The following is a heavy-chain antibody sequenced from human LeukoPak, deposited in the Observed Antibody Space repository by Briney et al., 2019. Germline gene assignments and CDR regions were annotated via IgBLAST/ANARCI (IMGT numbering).Heavy chain of an antibody. CDR3: ARGPVLLWFGESPLDY. V-gene: IGHV3-20*01. Sequence: GDSLKISCAASGFTFDDYGMSWVRQAPGKGLEWVSGINWNGGSTGYADSVKGRFTISRDNAKNSLYLQMNSLRAEDTALYHCARGPVLLWFGESPLDYWGQGTLVTVSS. CDR2: INWNGGST. J-gene: IGHJ4*02. D-gene: IGHD3-10*01. CDR1: GFTFDDYG.